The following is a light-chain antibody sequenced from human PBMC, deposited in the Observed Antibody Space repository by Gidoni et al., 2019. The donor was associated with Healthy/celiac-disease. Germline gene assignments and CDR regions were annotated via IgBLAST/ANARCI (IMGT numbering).Light chain of an antibody. CDR3: QVWDSSSDHPEVV. CDR2: YDS. Sequence: YVLTQPPSVSVAPGKTASITCGGNNIGSNSVHWYPQKPGQAPVLVIYYDSDRTSGLPERFSGSNSGNTATLTISRVEAGDEADYYCQVWDSSSDHPEVVFGGGTKLTVL. J-gene: IGLJ2*01. CDR1: NIGSNS. V-gene: IGLV3-21*04.